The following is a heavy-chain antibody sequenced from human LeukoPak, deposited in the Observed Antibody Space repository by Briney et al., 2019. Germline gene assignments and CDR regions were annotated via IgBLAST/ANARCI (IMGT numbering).Heavy chain of an antibody. D-gene: IGHD1-20*01. Sequence: PGGSLRLSCAASGFSVSSDYMSWVRQAPGKGLECVSVIYTGGITYYADSVKGRFTISRDISKNTLYLQMNSLRAEDTAVYYCARDGRNNWNDDDGYYYYAMDVWGQGTPVTVSS. CDR1: GFSVSSDY. CDR3: ARDGRNNWNDDDGYYYYAMDV. V-gene: IGHV3-53*01. CDR2: IYTGGIT. J-gene: IGHJ6*02.